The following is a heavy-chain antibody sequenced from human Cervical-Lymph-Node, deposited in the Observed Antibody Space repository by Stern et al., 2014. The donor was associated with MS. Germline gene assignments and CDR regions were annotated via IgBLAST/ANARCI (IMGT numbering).Heavy chain of an antibody. CDR2: ISGYNDDT. CDR1: GYTFTSYG. CDR3: ARDPHIAVAGTGGGFDP. V-gene: IGHV1-18*01. J-gene: IGHJ5*02. D-gene: IGHD6-19*01. Sequence: QLVKSGAEVKKPGASVKVSCKASGYTFTSYGISWVRQAPGQGLEWMGWISGYNDDTNYVEKFQGRVTMTTDTSTSTAYLELRSLRSDDTAVYYCARDPHIAVAGTGGGFDPWGQGTLVTVSS.